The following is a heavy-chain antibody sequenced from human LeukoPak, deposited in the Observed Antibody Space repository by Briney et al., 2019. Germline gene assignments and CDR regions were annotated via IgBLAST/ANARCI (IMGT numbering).Heavy chain of an antibody. CDR3: ARDLEAVAGTNPYYYYYMDV. Sequence: GGSLRLSCAASGFTFSSYWMSWVRQAPGKGLEWVANIKQDGSEKYYVDSVKGRFTISRDNAKNSLYLQMNSLRAEDTAVYYCARDLEAVAGTNPYYYYYMDVWGQGTTVTVSS. CDR2: IKQDGSEK. V-gene: IGHV3-7*01. J-gene: IGHJ6*03. CDR1: GFTFSSYW. D-gene: IGHD6-19*01.